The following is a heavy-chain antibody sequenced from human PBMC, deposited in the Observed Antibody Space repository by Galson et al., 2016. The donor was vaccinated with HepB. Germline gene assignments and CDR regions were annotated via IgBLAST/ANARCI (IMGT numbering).Heavy chain of an antibody. J-gene: IGHJ4*02. CDR2: ISAYTGKT. CDR1: GFTFSRYA. Sequence: SVKASCKASGFTFSRYAITWVRQAPGQGLEWMGWISAYTGKTKYAQSLQGRVSMTADTSTSTAYMELRSLTSDDTAVYYCARDTLRTILDYWGQGTLVTVPS. CDR3: ARDTLRTILDY. D-gene: IGHD2-21*01. V-gene: IGHV1-18*01.